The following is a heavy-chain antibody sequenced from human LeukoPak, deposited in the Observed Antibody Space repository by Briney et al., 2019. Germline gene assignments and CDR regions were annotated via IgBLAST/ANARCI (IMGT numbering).Heavy chain of an antibody. CDR2: FDPEDGET. CDR3: ATVRLVDYTRLAFDY. V-gene: IGHV1-24*01. CDR1: GYTLTELS. Sequence: ASVKVSCKVSGYTLTELSMHWVRQAPGKGLEWMGGFDPEDGETIYAQKFQGRVTMTEDTSTDTAYVELSSLRSEDTAVYYCATVRLVDYTRLAFDYWGQGTLVTVSS. D-gene: IGHD4-11*01. J-gene: IGHJ4*02.